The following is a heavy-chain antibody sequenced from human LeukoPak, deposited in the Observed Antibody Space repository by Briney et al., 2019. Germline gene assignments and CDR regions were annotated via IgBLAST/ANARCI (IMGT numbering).Heavy chain of an antibody. D-gene: IGHD2-2*01. V-gene: IGHV4-30-4*08. CDR3: ARDKRGVPAANDY. CDR1: GGSISSGDYY. J-gene: IGHJ4*02. CDR2: IYYSGST. Sequence: SETLSLTCTVSGGSISSGDYYWSWIRQPPGKGLEWIGYIYYSGSTYYNPSLKSRVTISVDTSENQFSLKLSSVTAADTAVYYCARDKRGVPAANDYWGQGTLVTVSS.